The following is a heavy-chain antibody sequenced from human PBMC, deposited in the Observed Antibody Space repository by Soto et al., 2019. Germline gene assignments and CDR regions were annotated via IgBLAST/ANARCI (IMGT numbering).Heavy chain of an antibody. Sequence: TGGSLRLSCAASGFTFSSYTMGWVRQAPGKGLEWVSDINPSGGRTYYADSVTGRFTISRDNSKNTLYLQMNSLRADDTAVYYCAKAGSGGSCYGYWGQGTLVTVSS. J-gene: IGHJ4*02. CDR2: INPSGGRT. V-gene: IGHV3-23*01. CDR3: AKAGSGGSCYGY. CDR1: GFTFSSYT. D-gene: IGHD2-15*01.